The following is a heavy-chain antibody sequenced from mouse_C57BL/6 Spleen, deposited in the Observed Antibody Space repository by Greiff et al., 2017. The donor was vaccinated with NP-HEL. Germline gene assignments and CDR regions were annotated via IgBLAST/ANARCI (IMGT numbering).Heavy chain of an antibody. CDR2: IHPNSGST. CDR1: GYTFTSYW. CDR3: ARSEDGYAMDY. Sequence: QVQLQQSGAELVKPGASVKLSCKASGYTFTSYWMHWVKQRPGQGLEWIGMIHPNSGSTNYNEKFKSKATLTVDKSSSTAYMQLSSLTSEDSAVYYCARSEDGYAMDYWGQGTSVTVSS. J-gene: IGHJ4*01. V-gene: IGHV1-64*01. D-gene: IGHD2-3*01.